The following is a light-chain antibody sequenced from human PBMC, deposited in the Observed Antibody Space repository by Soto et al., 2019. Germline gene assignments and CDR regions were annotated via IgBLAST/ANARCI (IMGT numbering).Light chain of an antibody. CDR3: QHYNSYSEA. CDR2: KAS. Sequence: IQLTQSPSSLSASVGDRVTITCRASQDIGIYLAWYQQKPGKAPNLLIYKASTLKSGVPSRFSGSGSGTEFTLTISSLQPDDFATYYCQHYNSYSEAFGQGTKVELK. V-gene: IGKV1-5*03. J-gene: IGKJ1*01. CDR1: QDIGIY.